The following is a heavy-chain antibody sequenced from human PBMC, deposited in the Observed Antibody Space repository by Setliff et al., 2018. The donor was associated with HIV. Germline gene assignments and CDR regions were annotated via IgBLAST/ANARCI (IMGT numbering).Heavy chain of an antibody. J-gene: IGHJ4*02. CDR1: GSSLTELS. CDR2: FDPEDGPDDGQT. CDR3: ATVGPTGAYFHD. Sequence: EASVKVSCKVSGSSLTELSIHWVRQTPGKGLQWMGGFDPEDGPDDGQTIYARKFQGRVTMTEDTSTDTAYMVLARLTSEDTAVYFCATVGPTGAYFHDWGQGTLVTVSS. V-gene: IGHV1-24*01. D-gene: IGHD1-26*01.